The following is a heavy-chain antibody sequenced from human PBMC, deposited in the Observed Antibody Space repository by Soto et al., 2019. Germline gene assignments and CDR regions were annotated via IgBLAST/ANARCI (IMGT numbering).Heavy chain of an antibody. V-gene: IGHV3-23*01. CDR2: ISSSGDSP. J-gene: IGHJ4*02. CDR3: ARNTIPHPPY. Sequence: GGSLRLSCAASGFTFSNYAMSWVRQAPGKGLEWVSAISSSGDSPYYADSVKGRFTVSRDNSKNTLYLQMNSLRVEDTAIYYCARNTIPHPPYWGQGTLVTVSS. D-gene: IGHD1-1*01. CDR1: GFTFSNYA.